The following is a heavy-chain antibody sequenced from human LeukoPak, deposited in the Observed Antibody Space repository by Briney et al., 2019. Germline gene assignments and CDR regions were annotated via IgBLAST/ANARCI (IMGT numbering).Heavy chain of an antibody. CDR2: ISSSGSTI. V-gene: IGHV3-11*01. CDR1: GFTFSDDY. D-gene: IGHD3-22*01. Sequence: GGSLRLSCAASGFTFSDDYMSWLRQAPGKGLEWVSYISSSGSTIYYADSVKGRFTISRDNAKNSLYLQMNSLRAEDTAVYYCARAPHYYDSSNYYYYGMDVWGQGTTVTVSS. CDR3: ARAPHYYDSSNYYYYGMDV. J-gene: IGHJ6*02.